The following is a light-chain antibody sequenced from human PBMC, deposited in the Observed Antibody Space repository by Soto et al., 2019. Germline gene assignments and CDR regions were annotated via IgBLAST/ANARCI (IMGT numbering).Light chain of an antibody. V-gene: IGKV1-5*01. CDR1: QSISSW. CDR3: QQYNSYRT. CDR2: DAS. Sequence: DIQMTQSPSTLSASVGDRVTITCRASQSISSWLAWYQQKPGKAPKLLIYDASSLESGVPSRFSVSGSGTEFTLTISSLQPDDFATYYCQQYNSYRTFGQGTKVEIK. J-gene: IGKJ1*01.